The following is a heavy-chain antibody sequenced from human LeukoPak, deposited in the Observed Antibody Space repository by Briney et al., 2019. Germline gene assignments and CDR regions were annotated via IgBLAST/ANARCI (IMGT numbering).Heavy chain of an antibody. CDR3: ARDRGVSVAGTTYWYFDL. V-gene: IGHV3-48*03. Sequence: GGSLRLSCEGSGFTFSSYEMNWVRQAPGKGLEWVAYIGTGGDSIYYADSVRGRFTISRDNAKNSLSLQLNSLTVDGTAVYYCARDRGVSVAGTTYWYFDLWGRGTLVTVSS. CDR2: IGTGGDSI. J-gene: IGHJ2*01. CDR1: GFTFSSYE. D-gene: IGHD3-10*01.